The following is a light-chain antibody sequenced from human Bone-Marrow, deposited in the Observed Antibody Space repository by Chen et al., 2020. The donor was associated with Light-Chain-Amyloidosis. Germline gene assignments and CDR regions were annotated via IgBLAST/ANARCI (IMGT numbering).Light chain of an antibody. Sequence: DVVMTQSPLSLPVTLGQPASISCRSSYSLVYSDGNTFLSWFHQRPGQSPRRLIYEVSKRDSGVPDRFSGSGSGTDFTLKISRVEAEDVGVYYCMQGTHWPWTFGQWTKVEIK. CDR2: EVS. CDR3: MQGTHWPWT. V-gene: IGKV2-30*01. J-gene: IGKJ1*01. CDR1: YSLVYSDGNTF.